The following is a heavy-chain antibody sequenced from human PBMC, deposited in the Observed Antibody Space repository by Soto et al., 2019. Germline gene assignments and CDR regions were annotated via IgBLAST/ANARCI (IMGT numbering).Heavy chain of an antibody. D-gene: IGHD6-19*01. V-gene: IGHV5-51*01. CDR3: ARQQTYSSGWPYYFDY. J-gene: IGHJ4*02. CDR2: IYPSDSDT. Sequence: GESLKISCKGSGYSFTSYWIGWVRQMPGKGLEWMGIIYPSDSDTRYSPSFEGQVTISADKSINTAYLQWSSLKASDTAMYFCARQQTYSSGWPYYFDYWGQGTLVTVSS. CDR1: GYSFTSYW.